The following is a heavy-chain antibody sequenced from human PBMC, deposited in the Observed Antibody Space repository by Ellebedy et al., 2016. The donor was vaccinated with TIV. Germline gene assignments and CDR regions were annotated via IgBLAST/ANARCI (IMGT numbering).Heavy chain of an antibody. Sequence: GESLKISCTASGFSFNIYWMHWVRQAPGKGLVWVSRINSDGSSTSYADSVKGRFTISRDNAKNTLYLQMNSLRAEDTAVYYCARTQFTSGGSCYSLWGQGTLVTVSS. V-gene: IGHV3-74*01. D-gene: IGHD2-15*01. CDR2: INSDGSST. J-gene: IGHJ4*02. CDR1: GFSFNIYW. CDR3: ARTQFTSGGSCYSL.